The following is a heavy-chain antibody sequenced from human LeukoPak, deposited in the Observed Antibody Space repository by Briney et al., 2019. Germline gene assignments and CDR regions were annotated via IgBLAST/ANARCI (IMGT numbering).Heavy chain of an antibody. CDR3: ANPRYDSSGYYYVD. CDR2: INAGNGNT. V-gene: IGHV1-3*01. J-gene: IGHJ4*02. D-gene: IGHD3-22*01. Sequence: EASVKVSCKASGYTFTNYPMHWVRQAPGQRLEWMGWINAGNGNTEYSQKFQGRVTITRDTSASTAYMELSSLRSEDTAVYYCANPRYDSSGYYYVDWGQGTLVTVSS. CDR1: GYTFTNYP.